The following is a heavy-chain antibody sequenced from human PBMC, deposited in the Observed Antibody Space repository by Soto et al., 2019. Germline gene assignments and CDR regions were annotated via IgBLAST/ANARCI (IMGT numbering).Heavy chain of an antibody. CDR3: AREIVGDDYNWARRADAFDI. D-gene: IGHD4-4*01. CDR1: GGTFSSYA. V-gene: IGHV1-69*01. CDR2: IIPIFGTA. J-gene: IGHJ3*02. Sequence: QVQLVQSGAEVKKPGSSVKVSCKASGGTFSSYAISWVRQAPGQGLEWMGGIIPIFGTANYAQKFQGRVTITADESTSTAYMELSSLRSEDTAVYYCAREIVGDDYNWARRADAFDIWGQGTMVTVSS.